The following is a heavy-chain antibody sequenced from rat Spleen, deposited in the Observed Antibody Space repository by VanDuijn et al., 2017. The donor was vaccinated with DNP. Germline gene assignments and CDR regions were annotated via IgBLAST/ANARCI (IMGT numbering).Heavy chain of an antibody. CDR3: AKGPNYGGWSDYFDY. Sequence: EVQLVESGGGPVQPGRSLKLSCVASGFIFSNYWMTWIRQAPGKGLEWVASITHNGGITFYPDSVKGRFTVSRDDAKSTLYLQMNSLRSEDTATYYCAKGPNYGGWSDYFDYWGQGVMVTVSS. CDR2: ITHNGGIT. J-gene: IGHJ2*01. D-gene: IGHD1-11*01. CDR1: GFIFSNYW. V-gene: IGHV5-31*01.